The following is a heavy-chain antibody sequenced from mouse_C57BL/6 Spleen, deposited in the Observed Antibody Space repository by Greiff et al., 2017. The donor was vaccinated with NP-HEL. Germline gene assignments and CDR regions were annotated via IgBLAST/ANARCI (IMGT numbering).Heavy chain of an antibody. CDR3: ARAVVARYYAMDY. CDR2: INPNNGGT. D-gene: IGHD1-1*01. J-gene: IGHJ4*01. CDR1: GYTFTDYN. V-gene: IGHV1-22*01. Sequence: VQLKQSGPELVKPGASVKMSCKASGYTFTDYNMHWVKQSHGKSLEWIGYINPNNGGTSYNQKFKGKATLTVNKSSSTAYMELRSLTSEDSAVYYCARAVVARYYAMDYWGQGTSVTVSS.